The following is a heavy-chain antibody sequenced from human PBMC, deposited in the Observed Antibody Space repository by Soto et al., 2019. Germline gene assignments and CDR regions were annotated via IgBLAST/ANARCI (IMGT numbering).Heavy chain of an antibody. D-gene: IGHD5-12*01. V-gene: IGHV3-21*01. J-gene: IGHJ6*02. Sequence: EAQLVESGGGLVKPGGSLRLSCAASRFSFSSFSMNWVRQAPGKGLEWVSSISSSSTKIYYAESVKGRFTISRDDAKNSLYLQMNSLTAEDTAVYYCARDLHLRPIYYYYGMDVWGQGTTVTVSS. CDR2: ISSSSTKI. CDR1: RFSFSSFS. CDR3: ARDLHLRPIYYYYGMDV.